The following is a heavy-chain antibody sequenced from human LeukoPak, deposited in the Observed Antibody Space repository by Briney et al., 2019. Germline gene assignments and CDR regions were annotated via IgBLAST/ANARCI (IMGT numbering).Heavy chain of an antibody. CDR2: IRYDGSNK. CDR3: AKEADTAMVMNAFDI. J-gene: IGHJ3*02. Sequence: GGSLRLSCAASGFTFSGYGMHWVRQAPGKGLEWVAFIRYDGSNKYYADSVKGRFTISRDNSKNTLYLQMNSLRAEDTAVYYCAKEADTAMVMNAFDIWGQGTMVTVSS. CDR1: GFTFSGYG. D-gene: IGHD5-18*01. V-gene: IGHV3-30*02.